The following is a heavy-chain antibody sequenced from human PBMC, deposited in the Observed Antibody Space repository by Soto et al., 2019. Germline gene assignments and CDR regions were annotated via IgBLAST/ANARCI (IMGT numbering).Heavy chain of an antibody. CDR2: IYYSGST. CDR3: ARGEGTMVRGVISPYFFDF. V-gene: IGHV4-59*01. Sequence: SETLSLTCTVSGGSISSYYWSWIRQPPGKGLEWIGYIYYSGSTNYNPSLKSRVTISVDTSKNQFSLKLSSVTAADTAVYYCARGEGTMVRGVISPYFFDFWGQGTLVTVSS. D-gene: IGHD3-10*01. CDR1: GGSISSYY. J-gene: IGHJ4*02.